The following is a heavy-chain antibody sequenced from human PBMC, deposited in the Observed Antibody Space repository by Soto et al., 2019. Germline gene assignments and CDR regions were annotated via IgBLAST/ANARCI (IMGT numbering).Heavy chain of an antibody. J-gene: IGHJ4*02. D-gene: IGHD1-26*01. CDR1: GYTFTSYD. Sequence: ASVKVSCKASGYTFTSYDINWVRQATGQGLEWMGWMNPNIGNTSYAQKFQGRVTITTDESTSTADMELSSLRSEDTAVYYCARDPHSRIVGATSLDYFGQGTLVTVSS. V-gene: IGHV1-8*01. CDR3: ARDPHSRIVGATSLDY. CDR2: MNPNIGNT.